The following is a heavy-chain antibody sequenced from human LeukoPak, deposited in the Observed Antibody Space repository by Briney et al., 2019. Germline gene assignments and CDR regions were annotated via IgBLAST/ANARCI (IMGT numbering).Heavy chain of an antibody. D-gene: IGHD3-10*01. CDR3: AKGHAFHYGSGSYYADPFDY. CDR2: ISGSGGST. J-gene: IGHJ4*02. V-gene: IGHV3-23*01. Sequence: GGSLRLSCAASGFTFSSYAMSWVRQAPGKGLEWVSAISGSGGSTYYADSVKGRFTISRDNSKNTLYLQMNSLRAEDTAVYYCAKGHAFHYGSGSYYADPFDYWGQGTLVTVSS. CDR1: GFTFSSYA.